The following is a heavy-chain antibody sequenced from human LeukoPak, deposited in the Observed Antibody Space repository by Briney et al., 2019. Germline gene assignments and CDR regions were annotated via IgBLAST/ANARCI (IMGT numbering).Heavy chain of an antibody. D-gene: IGHD2-2*01. Sequence: GESLRLPCEASGFTFWMSWVRQAPGKGLEWVANIQEDGKKENYVDSVKGRFTISRDNSKNTLYLQMNSLRAEDTAVYYCARMGYCSSTSCPRGSFDYWGQGTLVTVSS. J-gene: IGHJ4*02. V-gene: IGHV3-7*01. CDR1: GFTFW. CDR2: IQEDGKKE. CDR3: ARMGYCSSTSCPRGSFDY.